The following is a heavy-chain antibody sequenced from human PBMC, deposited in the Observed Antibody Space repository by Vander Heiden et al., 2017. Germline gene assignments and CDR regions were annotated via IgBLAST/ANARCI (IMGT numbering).Heavy chain of an antibody. CDR3: ARDPTTESPDGPIPYFDD. CDR1: GFTFSSYE. D-gene: IGHD4-17*01. Sequence: EVQLVESGGGLVQPGGSLRLSCAASGFTFSSYEMNWVRQAPGKGLEWVSYISSSGSTIYYADSVKGRGTISRDNAKNSLYSQMNSLRAEKTAVYYCARDPTTESPDGPIPYFDDWGEGTMVTVSS. CDR2: ISSSGSTI. V-gene: IGHV3-48*03. J-gene: IGHJ4*02.